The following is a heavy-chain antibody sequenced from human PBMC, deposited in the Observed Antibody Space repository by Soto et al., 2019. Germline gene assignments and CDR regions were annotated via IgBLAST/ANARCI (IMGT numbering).Heavy chain of an antibody. V-gene: IGHV5-51*01. CDR2: IYPGDSHT. J-gene: IGHJ6*02. CDR3: ARLAIEFDYVYNVNYDYGMDV. Sequence: GESLKISCKGSGYSFAAYWIGWVRQTPGKGLEWMGIIYPGDSHTTYSPSFQGQVTISADQSISTAYLQWGSLKASDTAIYYCARLAIEFDYVYNVNYDYGMDVWGQGTTVTVSS. D-gene: IGHD3-10*02. CDR1: GYSFAAYW.